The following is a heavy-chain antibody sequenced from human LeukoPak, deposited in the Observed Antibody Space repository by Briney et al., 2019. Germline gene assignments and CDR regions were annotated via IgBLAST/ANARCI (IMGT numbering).Heavy chain of an antibody. CDR1: GITVSNNY. V-gene: IGHV3-53*01. D-gene: IGHD6-13*01. J-gene: IGHJ4*02. CDR2: IYSSGNT. Sequence: PGRSLRLSCAASGITVSNNYMSWVRQAPGKGLEWVPVIYSSGNTYYADSVKGRFTISRDNPKNTLHLQMNSLRVEDTAVYYCARGKDSSTWGAFDYWGQGALVTVSS. CDR3: ARGKDSSTWGAFDY.